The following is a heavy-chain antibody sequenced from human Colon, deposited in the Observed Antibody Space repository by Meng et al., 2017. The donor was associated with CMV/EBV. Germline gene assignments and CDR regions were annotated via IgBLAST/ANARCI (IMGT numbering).Heavy chain of an antibody. Sequence: SCKGSGYNFANSWIGWVRQMTGKGLELMGIIYPDESNIRYSPSFQGQVTISADKSISTAYLQWSSLKASDTAMYYCARQGCSSTSCYTVDYWGQGTLVTVSS. CDR1: GYNFANSW. CDR3: ARQGCSSTSCYTVDY. J-gene: IGHJ4*02. D-gene: IGHD2-2*02. V-gene: IGHV5-51*01. CDR2: IYPDESNI.